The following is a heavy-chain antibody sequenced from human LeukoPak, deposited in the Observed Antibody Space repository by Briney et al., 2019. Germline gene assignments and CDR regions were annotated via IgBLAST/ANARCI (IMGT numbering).Heavy chain of an antibody. V-gene: IGHV5-51*01. CDR1: GYTFTNYW. CDR3: AIRRIPNRDAFDI. CDR2: IYPDDSDT. Sequence: GESLKISRKSSGYTFTNYWIGWVRQMPGKGLEWMGIIYPDDSDTRYSPSFQGQVTISADKSINTAYLQWSSLKASDTAMYYCAIRRIPNRDAFDIWGQGTVVTVSS. D-gene: IGHD2-2*02. J-gene: IGHJ3*02.